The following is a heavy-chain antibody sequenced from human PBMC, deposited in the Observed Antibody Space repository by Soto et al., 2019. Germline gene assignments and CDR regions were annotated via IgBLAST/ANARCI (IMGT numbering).Heavy chain of an antibody. CDR3: ASVAKGDIVVVVAATPTNNCFDP. Sequence: QVQLQQWGAGLLKPSETLSLTCAVYGGSFSGYYWSWIRQPPGKGLAWIGEINHSGSTNYNPSLKSRVIISVDTSKNQFSLKLSSVTAADTAVYYCASVAKGDIVVVVAATPTNNCFDPWGQGTLVTVSS. J-gene: IGHJ5*02. V-gene: IGHV4-34*01. CDR1: GGSFSGYY. CDR2: INHSGST. D-gene: IGHD2-15*01.